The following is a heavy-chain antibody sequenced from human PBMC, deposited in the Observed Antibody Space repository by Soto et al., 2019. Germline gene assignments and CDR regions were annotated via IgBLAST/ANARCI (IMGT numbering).Heavy chain of an antibody. J-gene: IGHJ3*02. Sequence: GSLRLSCAASGFTFSSYAMHWVRQAPGKGLEFVSAISSNGGSTYYANSVKGRFTISRDNSKNTLYLQMGSLRAEDMAVYYWARDIGEIDDFWSGYYFAFDIWGQGTMVTVSS. CDR3: ARDIGEIDDFWSGYYFAFDI. CDR1: GFTFSSYA. D-gene: IGHD3-3*01. CDR2: ISSNGGST. V-gene: IGHV3-64*01.